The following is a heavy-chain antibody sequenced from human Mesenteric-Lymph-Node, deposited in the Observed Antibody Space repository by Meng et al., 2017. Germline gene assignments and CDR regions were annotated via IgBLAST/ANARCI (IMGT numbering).Heavy chain of an antibody. CDR2: IYYSGRT. CDR3: ARPIAAAGWFDP. CDR1: GAPINSSSYY. J-gene: IGHJ5*02. V-gene: IGHV4-39*01. D-gene: IGHD6-13*01. Sequence: SGRGRVSPSDTLSLTCTVSGAPINSSSYYWGWIRQPPGKGLEWIGSIYYSGRTYYNPSLKSRVTISVDTSKNQFSLKLSSVTAADTAVYYCARPIAAAGWFDPWGQGTLVTVSS.